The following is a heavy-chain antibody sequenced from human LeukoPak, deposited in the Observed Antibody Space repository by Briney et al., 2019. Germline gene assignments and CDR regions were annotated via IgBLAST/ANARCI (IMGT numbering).Heavy chain of an antibody. D-gene: IGHD3-10*01. CDR1: EVSSSIYD. J-gene: IGHJ4*02. CDR2: ISGDGVT. CDR3: AKYPNFGSWSAVDY. Sequence: GGSLRLSCAASEVSSSIYDMSCVCQTLEKGLEWVSSISGDGVTFYADSVKGRFTISRDKSKNTLYLQMNSLRADDTAIYYCAKYPNFGSWSAVDYWGQGSLSPSPQ. V-gene: IGHV3-23*01.